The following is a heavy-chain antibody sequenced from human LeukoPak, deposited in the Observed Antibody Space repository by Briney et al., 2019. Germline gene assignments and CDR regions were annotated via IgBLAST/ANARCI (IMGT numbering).Heavy chain of an antibody. J-gene: IGHJ4*02. Sequence: GGSLRLSCAASGFTFSSYSMNWVRQAPGKGLEWVSSISSSSSYIYYADSVKGRFTISRDNAKNSLYLQMNSLRAEDTAVYYCVRGLSGYYPLDYWGQGTLVTVSS. CDR3: VRGLSGYYPLDY. V-gene: IGHV3-21*01. CDR2: ISSSSSYI. D-gene: IGHD3-22*01. CDR1: GFTFSSYS.